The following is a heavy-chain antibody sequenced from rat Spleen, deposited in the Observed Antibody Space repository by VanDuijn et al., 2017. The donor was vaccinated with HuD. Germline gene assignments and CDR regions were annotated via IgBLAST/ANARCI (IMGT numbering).Heavy chain of an antibody. Sequence: EVQLVESGGGLVQPGRSLKFSCAASGFTFSDYAMAWVRQAPKKGLEWVATIIYDGSSTYYRDSVKGRFTISRDNAKSTLYLQMDSLRSEDTATYYCARLGDWDGFDYWGQGVMVTVSS. D-gene: IGHD5-1*01. J-gene: IGHJ2*01. CDR3: ARLGDWDGFDY. CDR2: IIYDGSST. V-gene: IGHV5-17*01. CDR1: GFTFSDYA.